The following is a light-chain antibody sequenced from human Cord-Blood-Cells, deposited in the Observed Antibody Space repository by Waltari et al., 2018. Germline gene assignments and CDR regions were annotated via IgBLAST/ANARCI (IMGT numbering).Light chain of an antibody. V-gene: IGLV2-11*01. J-gene: IGLJ2*01. CDR2: DVS. Sequence: QSALTQPRPVSGSPGQSVTLSCTGTSSDAGGYNYVSWYQQHPGKAPKLMIYDVSKRPSGVPDRFSGSKSGNTASLTISGLQAEDEADYYCCSYAGSYTLVFGGGTKLTVL. CDR3: CSYAGSYTLV. CDR1: SSDAGGYNY.